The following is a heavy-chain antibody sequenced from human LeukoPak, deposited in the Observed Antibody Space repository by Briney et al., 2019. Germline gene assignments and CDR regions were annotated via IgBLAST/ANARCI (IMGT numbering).Heavy chain of an antibody. CDR1: GFTFSSYW. J-gene: IGHJ4*02. Sequence: HPGGSLRLSCAASGFTFSSYWMSWVRQAPGKGLEWVANIKQDGSEKYYVDSVKGRFTISRDNAKNSLYLQMNSLRAEDTAVYYCAREGSKSLNFFDYWGQGTLVTVSS. D-gene: IGHD4-11*01. V-gene: IGHV3-7*01. CDR2: IKQDGSEK. CDR3: AREGSKSLNFFDY.